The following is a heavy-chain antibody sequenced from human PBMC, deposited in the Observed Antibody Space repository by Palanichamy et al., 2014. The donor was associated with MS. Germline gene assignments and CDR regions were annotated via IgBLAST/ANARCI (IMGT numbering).Heavy chain of an antibody. J-gene: IGHJ6*02. CDR3: GKSVRDYYYAMDV. V-gene: IGHV3-23*04. CDR1: GFTFSSYA. CDR2: ISGSGGST. Sequence: EVRPGGVWGGLVQPGGSLRLSCAASGFTFSSYAMSWVRQAPGKGLEWVSGISGSGGSTYYGDPVKGRFTISRDNSENTLHLQMNGLRAEDTAVYYCGKSVRDYYYAMDVWGQGITVTVSS.